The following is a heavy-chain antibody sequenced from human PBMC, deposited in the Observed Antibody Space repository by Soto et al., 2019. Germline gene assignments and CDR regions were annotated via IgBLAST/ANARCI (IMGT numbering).Heavy chain of an antibody. V-gene: IGHV1-46*01. CDR1: GYTFTSYG. D-gene: IGHD3-22*01. Sequence: VKVSCKASGYTFTSYGISWVRQAPGQGLEWMGIINPSGGSTSYAQKFQGRVTMTRDTSTSTVYMELSSLRSEDTAVYYCARDGRYYYDSSGQLDAFDIWGQGTMVTVSS. CDR3: ARDGRYYYDSSGQLDAFDI. J-gene: IGHJ3*02. CDR2: INPSGGST.